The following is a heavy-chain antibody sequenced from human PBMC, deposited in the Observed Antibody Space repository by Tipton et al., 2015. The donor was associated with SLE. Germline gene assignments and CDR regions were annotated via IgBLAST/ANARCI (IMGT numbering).Heavy chain of an antibody. CDR2: INHSGST. CDR3: ARRGAAARAFDI. Sequence: TLSLTCAVYGGSFSGYYWSWIRQPPGKGLEWIGEINHSGSTNYNPSLKSRVTISVDTSKNQFSLKLSSVTAADTAVYYCARRGAAARAFDIWGQGTMVTVSS. V-gene: IGHV4-34*01. CDR1: GGSFSGYY. D-gene: IGHD6-13*01. J-gene: IGHJ3*02.